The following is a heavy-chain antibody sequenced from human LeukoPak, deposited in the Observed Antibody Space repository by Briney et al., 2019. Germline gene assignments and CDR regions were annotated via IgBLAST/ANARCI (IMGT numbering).Heavy chain of an antibody. CDR2: IRYDGSNK. Sequence: GGSLRLSCAASGFTFSSYGMHWVRQAPGKGLEWVAFIRYDGSNKYYADSVKGRFTISRDNSKNTLYLQMNSLRAEDTAVYYCAKDSRYSSSWSYFDYWGQGTLVTVSS. V-gene: IGHV3-30*02. D-gene: IGHD6-13*01. J-gene: IGHJ4*02. CDR1: GFTFSSYG. CDR3: AKDSRYSSSWSYFDY.